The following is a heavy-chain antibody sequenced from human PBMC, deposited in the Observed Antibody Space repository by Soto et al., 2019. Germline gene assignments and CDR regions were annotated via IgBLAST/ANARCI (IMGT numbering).Heavy chain of an antibody. V-gene: IGHV3-23*01. CDR2: ISGSGGST. CDR1: GFTFSSYA. CDR3: AKRSTWFGEKDAFDI. D-gene: IGHD3-10*01. J-gene: IGHJ3*02. Sequence: GSLRLSCAASGFTFSSYAMSWVRQAPGKGLEWVSAISGSGGSTYYADSVKGRFTISRDNSKNTLYLQMSSLRAEDTAVYYCAKRSTWFGEKDAFDIWGQGTMVTVSS.